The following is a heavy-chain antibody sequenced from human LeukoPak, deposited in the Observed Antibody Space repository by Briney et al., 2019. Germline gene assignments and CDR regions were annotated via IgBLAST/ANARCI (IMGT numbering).Heavy chain of an antibody. Sequence: SETLSLTCAVYGGSFSGYYWSWIRQPPGKGLEWIGEINHSGSTNYNPSLKSRVTISVDTSKNQFSLKLSSVTAADTAVYYCARAVWGSYRVFDYWGQGTLVTVSS. V-gene: IGHV4-34*01. CDR1: GGSFSGYY. D-gene: IGHD3-16*02. CDR3: ARAVWGSYRVFDY. CDR2: INHSGST. J-gene: IGHJ4*02.